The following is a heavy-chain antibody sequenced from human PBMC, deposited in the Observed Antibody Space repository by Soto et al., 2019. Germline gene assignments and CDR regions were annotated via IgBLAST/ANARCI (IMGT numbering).Heavy chain of an antibody. Sequence: QVQLQQWGAGLLKPSETLSLTCAVYGGSFSGYYWSWIRQPPGKGLEWIGEINHSGSTNYNPSLKSRVNISVDPSKYQFSLKLGSVTAADTAVYYWARADDSGSYEWGQGPLVTDSS. D-gene: IGHD1-26*01. CDR2: INHSGST. V-gene: IGHV4-34*01. J-gene: IGHJ4*02. CDR1: GGSFSGYY. CDR3: ARADDSGSYE.